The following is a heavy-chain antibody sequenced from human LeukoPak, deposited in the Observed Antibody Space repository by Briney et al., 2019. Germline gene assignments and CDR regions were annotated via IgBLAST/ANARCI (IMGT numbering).Heavy chain of an antibody. CDR1: GGSISNYY. J-gene: IGHJ4*02. D-gene: IGHD5-18*01. V-gene: IGHV4-59*01. Sequence: SETLSLTCTVSGGSISNYYWSWIRQPPGKGLEWIGYIYYSGSTNYNPSLKSRVTISVDTSKNQFSLKLSSVTAADTAVYYCARAMDTAMVNWGQGTLVTVSS. CDR3: ARAMDTAMVN. CDR2: IYYSGST.